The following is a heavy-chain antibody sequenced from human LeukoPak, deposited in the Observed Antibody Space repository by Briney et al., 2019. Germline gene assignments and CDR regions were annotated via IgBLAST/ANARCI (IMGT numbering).Heavy chain of an antibody. D-gene: IGHD2-2*01. V-gene: IGHV1-2*02. CDR2: INPNSGGT. Sequence: ASVKVSCKASGYTFTGYYMHWVRPAPGQGLEWMGWINPNSGGTNYAQKFQGRVTMTRDTSISTAYMEPSRLRSDDTAVYYCARETALLNYCSSTSCSGNWFDPWGQGTLVTVSS. J-gene: IGHJ5*02. CDR1: GYTFTGYY. CDR3: ARETALLNYCSSTSCSGNWFDP.